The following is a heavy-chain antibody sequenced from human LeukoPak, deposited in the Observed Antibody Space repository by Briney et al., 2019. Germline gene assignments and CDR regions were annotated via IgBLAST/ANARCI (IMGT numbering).Heavy chain of an antibody. CDR1: GYTLGNND. Sequence: GASVTVSCKASGYTLGNNDINWVRQAAGQVREWLGWMTPNITNTVYGRKFQGRVTMTRDTSISTVYMEMSNLRSEDTAVYYCVGEKNCPDGICYEDWGQGTLVTVSS. V-gene: IGHV1-8*02. J-gene: IGHJ4*02. CDR3: VGEKNCPDGICYED. D-gene: IGHD2-8*01. CDR2: MTPNITNT.